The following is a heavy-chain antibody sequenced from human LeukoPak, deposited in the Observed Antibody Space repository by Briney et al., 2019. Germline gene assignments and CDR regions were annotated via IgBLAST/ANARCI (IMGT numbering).Heavy chain of an antibody. CDR1: GGSISSSSYY. CDR3: ARESHPPPLAAAGTGFDY. CDR2: IYYSGST. V-gene: IGHV4-61*01. D-gene: IGHD6-13*01. J-gene: IGHJ4*02. Sequence: SETLSLTCTVSGGSISSSSYYWSWIRQPPGKGLEWIGYIYYSGSTNYNPSLKSRVTISVDTSKNQFSLKLSSVTAADTAVYYCARESHPPPLAAAGTGFDYWGQGTLVTVSS.